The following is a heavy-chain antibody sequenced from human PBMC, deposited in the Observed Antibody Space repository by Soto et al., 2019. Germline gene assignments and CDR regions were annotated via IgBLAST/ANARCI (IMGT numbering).Heavy chain of an antibody. CDR3: AKGDNLGPKTGYAFDP. J-gene: IGHJ5*02. V-gene: IGHV6-1*01. CDR2: TYFRSKWYN. CDR1: GDSVSSNTAS. D-gene: IGHD5-12*01. Sequence: PXQPLSLPFAISGDSVSSNTASCNLIRHSPSRGLEWLGRTYFRSKWYNDYAVSVKSRIIINPDTSNNQFSLQLKSVTPEDTAVYFCAKGDNLGPKTGYAFDPWGQGIMVTVSS.